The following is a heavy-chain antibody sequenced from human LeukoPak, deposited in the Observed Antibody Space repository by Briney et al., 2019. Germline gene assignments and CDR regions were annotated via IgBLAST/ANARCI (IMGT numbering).Heavy chain of an antibody. Sequence: GGSLRLSCAASGFTFSSYGMHWVRQAPGKGLEWVAFIRYDGSNKYCADSVKGRFTISRDNSKNTLYLQMNSLRAEDTAVYYCAKDGRYCSSTSCPPYSSRSYYYMDVWGKGTTVTVSS. D-gene: IGHD2-2*01. J-gene: IGHJ6*03. CDR3: AKDGRYCSSTSCPPYSSRSYYYMDV. CDR2: IRYDGSNK. V-gene: IGHV3-30*02. CDR1: GFTFSSYG.